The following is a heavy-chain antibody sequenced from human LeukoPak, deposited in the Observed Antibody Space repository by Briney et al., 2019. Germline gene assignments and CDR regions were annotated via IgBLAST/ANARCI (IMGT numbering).Heavy chain of an antibody. CDR1: GGSISSYY. V-gene: IGHV4-59*08. J-gene: IGHJ3*02. Sequence: PSETLSLTCTVSGGSISSYYWSWIRQPPGKGLEWVGYIYYSGGTNYNPSPKSRVTTSVDTSKNLSSLKLSSVTAADTAVYYCARLPGFRDAFDIWGQGTMVTVSS. CDR2: IYYSGGT. CDR3: ARLPGFRDAFDI.